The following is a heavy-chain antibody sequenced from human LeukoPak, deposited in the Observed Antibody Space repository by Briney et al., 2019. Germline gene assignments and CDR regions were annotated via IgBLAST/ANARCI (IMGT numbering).Heavy chain of an antibody. V-gene: IGHV4-59*01. Sequence: SETLSLTCTVSGGSISSYYWSWIRQPPGKGLEWIGYIYYSGSTSYNPSLKSRVTISLDTSKNQFSLKLSSVTAADTAFYYCARYIVSYPHDAFDIWGQGTMVTVSS. CDR2: IYYSGST. CDR1: GGSISSYY. J-gene: IGHJ3*02. CDR3: ARYIVSYPHDAFDI. D-gene: IGHD2-15*01.